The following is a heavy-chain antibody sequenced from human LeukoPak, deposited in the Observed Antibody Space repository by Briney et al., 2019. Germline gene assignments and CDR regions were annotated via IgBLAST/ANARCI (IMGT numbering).Heavy chain of an antibody. CDR2: ISWNSVKI. J-gene: IGHJ6*03. CDR1: GFTFDDYA. Sequence: GRSLRLSCAASGFTFDDYAMHWVRQAPGKGLEWVSGISWNSVKIGYADSVKGRFTISRDNAKNSLYLQMNSLRAEDTALYYCARVARGDYYYYYMDVWGKGTTVTVSS. V-gene: IGHV3-9*01. D-gene: IGHD3-10*01. CDR3: ARVARGDYYYYYMDV.